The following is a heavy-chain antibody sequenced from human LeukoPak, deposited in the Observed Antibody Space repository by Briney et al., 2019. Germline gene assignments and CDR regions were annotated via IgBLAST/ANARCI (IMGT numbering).Heavy chain of an antibody. V-gene: IGHV4-34*01. CDR3: ARNMKRGSYYYYGMDV. CDR1: GXXFSGYY. J-gene: IGHJ6*02. CDR2: INHSGST. D-gene: IGHD2/OR15-2a*01. Sequence: SETLSLTCAVYGXXFSGYYWSWIRQPPXXXXXXXXEINHSGSTNYNPSLKSRVTISVDTSKNQFSLKLSSVTAADTAVYYCARNMKRGSYYYYGMDVWGQGTTVTVSS.